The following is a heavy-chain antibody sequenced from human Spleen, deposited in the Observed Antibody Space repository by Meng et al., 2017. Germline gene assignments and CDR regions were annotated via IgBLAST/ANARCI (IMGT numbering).Heavy chain of an antibody. Sequence: QLPLPPWGAGLVRPSETLSLTCVVSGGSFSDYYWSWIRQPPGKGLEWIGEINHSGSTNYNPSLESRATISVDTSQNNLSLKLSSVTAADSAVYYCARGPTTMAHDFDYWGQGTLVTVSS. D-gene: IGHD4-11*01. CDR2: INHSGST. V-gene: IGHV4-34*01. CDR3: ARGPTTMAHDFDY. J-gene: IGHJ4*02. CDR1: GGSFSDYY.